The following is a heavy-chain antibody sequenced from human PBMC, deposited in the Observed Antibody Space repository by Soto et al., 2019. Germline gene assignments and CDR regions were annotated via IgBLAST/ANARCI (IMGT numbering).Heavy chain of an antibody. CDR2: INAGNGNT. CDR1: GYTFTSYA. D-gene: IGHD3-22*01. CDR3: ARSIVVVTSFDY. Sequence: AASVKVSCKASGYTFTSYAMHWVRQAPGQRLEWMGWINAGNGNTKYSQKFQGRVTITRDTSASTAYMELSSLRSEDTAVYYCARSIVVVTSFDYWGQGTLVTVSS. J-gene: IGHJ4*02. V-gene: IGHV1-3*01.